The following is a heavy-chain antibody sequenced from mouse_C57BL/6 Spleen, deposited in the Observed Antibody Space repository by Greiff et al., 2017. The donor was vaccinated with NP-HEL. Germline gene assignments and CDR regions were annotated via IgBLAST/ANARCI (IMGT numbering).Heavy chain of an antibody. J-gene: IGHJ2*01. CDR2: IAPNSGGT. V-gene: IGHV1-72*01. Sequence: QVQLQQPGAELVKPGASVKLSCKASGYTFTSYWMHWVKQRPGRGLEWIGRIAPNSGGTKYNEKFKSKATLTVDKPSSTAYLPLSSRTSEDSAVYYCAREGPNYYGSPFDYWGQGTTLTVSS. D-gene: IGHD1-1*01. CDR1: GYTFTSYW. CDR3: AREGPNYYGSPFDY.